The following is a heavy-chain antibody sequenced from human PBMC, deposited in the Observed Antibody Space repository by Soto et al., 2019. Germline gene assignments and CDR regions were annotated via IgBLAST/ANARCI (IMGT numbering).Heavy chain of an antibody. CDR1: GRPIRISSYY. V-gene: IGHV4-39*01. D-gene: IGHD3-16*02. CDR2: IYYSGST. CDR3: ARRLSFGWFDP. Sequence: PSETLSHTFIISGRPIRISSYYRGWMRQPPGEGLEWIGSIYYSGSTYYNPSLKSRVTIYVDTSKNQFSLKLSSVTAADTAVYYCARRLSFGWFDPWGQG. J-gene: IGHJ5*02.